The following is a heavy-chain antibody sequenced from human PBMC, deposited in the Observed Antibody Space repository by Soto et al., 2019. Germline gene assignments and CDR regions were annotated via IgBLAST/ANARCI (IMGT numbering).Heavy chain of an antibody. D-gene: IGHD6-19*01. CDR1: GGSISSSSYY. CDR3: ARHGEAGAFDI. J-gene: IGHJ3*02. Sequence: SETLSLTCTVSGGSISSSSYYWGWIRQPPGKGLEWIGSIYYSGSTYYNPSLKSRVTISVDTSKNQFSLKLSSVTAADTAVYYCARHGEAGAFDIWGQGTMVTVSS. V-gene: IGHV4-39*01. CDR2: IYYSGST.